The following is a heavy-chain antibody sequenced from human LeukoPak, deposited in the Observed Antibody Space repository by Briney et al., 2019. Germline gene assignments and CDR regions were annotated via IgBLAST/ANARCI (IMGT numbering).Heavy chain of an antibody. D-gene: IGHD6-19*01. J-gene: IGHJ4*02. Sequence: SQTLSLTCAISGDSVSSKNGAWNWIRQSPSRGLEWLGRTYYRSKRYNEYAVSVQGRITINPDTSKNQFSLQLTSVTPEDTAVNYCARGVGTSGWYTFDYWGQGTLVTVSS. CDR3: ARGVGTSGWYTFDY. CDR2: TYYRSKRYN. V-gene: IGHV6-1*01. CDR1: GDSVSSKNGA.